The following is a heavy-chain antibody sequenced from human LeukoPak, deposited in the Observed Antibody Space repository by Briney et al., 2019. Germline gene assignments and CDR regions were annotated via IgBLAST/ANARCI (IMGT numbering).Heavy chain of an antibody. CDR1: GFSVSTYK. CDR3: AKDRGRYYDSSGYYWGYYFDS. Sequence: GGSLRLSCAASGFSVSTYKMHWVRQAPGKGLEWVSSISGSGGSTYYADSVKGRFTISRDNSKNTLYLQMSSLRAEDTAVYYCAKDRGRYYDSSGYYWGYYFDSWGQGILVTVST. J-gene: IGHJ4*02. V-gene: IGHV3-23*01. D-gene: IGHD3-22*01. CDR2: ISGSGGST.